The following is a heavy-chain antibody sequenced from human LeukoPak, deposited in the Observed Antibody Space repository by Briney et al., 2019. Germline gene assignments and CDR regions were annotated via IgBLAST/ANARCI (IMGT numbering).Heavy chain of an antibody. D-gene: IGHD5-18*01. Sequence: GRSLRLSCAASGFTFSSYAMHWVRQAPGKGLEWVAVISYDGSNKYYADSVKGRFTIPRDNSKNTLYLQMNSLRAEDTAVYYCARSLSLYSYGYYFDYWGQGTLVTVSS. V-gene: IGHV3-30*04. CDR3: ARSLSLYSYGYYFDY. CDR2: ISYDGSNK. J-gene: IGHJ4*02. CDR1: GFTFSSYA.